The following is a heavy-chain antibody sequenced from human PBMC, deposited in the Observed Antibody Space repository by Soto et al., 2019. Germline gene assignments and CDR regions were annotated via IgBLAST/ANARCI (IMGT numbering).Heavy chain of an antibody. V-gene: IGHV4-59*01. CDR3: ARAGGLLWFGEPPYFDP. J-gene: IGHJ5*02. CDR1: GGSISSYY. D-gene: IGHD3-10*01. CDR2: IYYSGST. Sequence: SETLSLTCTVSGGSISSYYWSWIRQSPGKGLEWIGYIYYSGSTNYNPSLKSRVTISVDTSKNQFSLKLSSVTAADTAVYYCARAGGLLWFGEPPYFDPWGQGTLVTVSS.